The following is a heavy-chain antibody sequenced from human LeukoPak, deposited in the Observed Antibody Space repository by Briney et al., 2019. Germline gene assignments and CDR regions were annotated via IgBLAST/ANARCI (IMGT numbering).Heavy chain of an antibody. CDR3: ARHPYYDSSGYHHYYYYMDV. J-gene: IGHJ6*03. D-gene: IGHD3-22*01. Sequence: GSLRLSCVASGFTFSSCAMSWVRQAPGKGLEWVGEINQSGSTNYNPALKSRVTISVDTSENQFSLKVASVTAADTAVYYCARHPYYDSSGYHHYYYYMDVWGKGTTVTISS. CDR1: GFTFSSCA. CDR2: INQSGST. V-gene: IGHV4-34*01.